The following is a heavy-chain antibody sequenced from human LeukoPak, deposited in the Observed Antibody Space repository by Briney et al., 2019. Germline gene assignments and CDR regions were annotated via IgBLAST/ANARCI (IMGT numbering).Heavy chain of an antibody. V-gene: IGHV3-20*04. CDR3: ARDYYYDSSGYYGSFDY. CDR1: GFTFDDYG. Sequence: GGSLRLSCAASGFTFDDYGMSGVRQAPGKGLEWVSGINWNGGSTGYADSVKGRFTISRDNAKNSLYLEMDSLRAEDTALYYCARDYYYDSSGYYGSFDYWGQGTLVTVSS. CDR2: INWNGGST. D-gene: IGHD3-22*01. J-gene: IGHJ4*02.